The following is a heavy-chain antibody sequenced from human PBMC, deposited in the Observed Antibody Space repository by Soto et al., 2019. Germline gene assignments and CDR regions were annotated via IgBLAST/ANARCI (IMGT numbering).Heavy chain of an antibody. D-gene: IGHD6-19*01. J-gene: IGHJ4*02. Sequence: GASEEVSRKGSGFTFTSPSVQWVGQARGQRLEWIGWIVVGSGNTNYAQKFQERVTITRDMSTSTAYMELSSLRSEDTAVYYCAAVEAVAGTSGYWGQGTLVTVSS. CDR2: IVVGSGNT. CDR3: AAVEAVAGTSGY. CDR1: GFTFTSPS. V-gene: IGHV1-58*01.